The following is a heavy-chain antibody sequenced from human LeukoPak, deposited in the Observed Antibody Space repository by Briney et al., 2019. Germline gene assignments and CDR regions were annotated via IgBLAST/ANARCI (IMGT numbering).Heavy chain of an antibody. CDR2: VSGSGGST. CDR3: AKDPVAGTTSRFFHY. Sequence: GVSLRLSCAASGFTFSSYAMSWVRQAPGRGLEWVSAVSGSGGSTYYADSVKGRFTISRDNSKNTLYLQMNSLRAEDTAVYYCAKDPVAGTTSRFFHYWGQGTPVTVSS. D-gene: IGHD6-19*01. V-gene: IGHV3-23*01. CDR1: GFTFSSYA. J-gene: IGHJ4*02.